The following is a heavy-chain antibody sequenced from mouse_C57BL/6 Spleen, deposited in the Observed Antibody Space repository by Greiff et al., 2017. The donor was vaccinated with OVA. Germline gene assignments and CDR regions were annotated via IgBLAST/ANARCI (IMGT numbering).Heavy chain of an antibody. V-gene: IGHV2-5*01. D-gene: IGHD2-4*01. CDR1: GFSLTSYG. Sequence: QVQLQQSGPGLVQPSQSLSITCTVSGFSLTSYGVHWVRQSPGKGLEWLGVIWRGGSTDYNAAFMSRLSITKDNSKSQVFFKMNSLQADDTAIYYCAKIPIYYENAMDYWGQGTSVTVSS. CDR3: AKIPIYYENAMDY. J-gene: IGHJ4*01. CDR2: IWRGGST.